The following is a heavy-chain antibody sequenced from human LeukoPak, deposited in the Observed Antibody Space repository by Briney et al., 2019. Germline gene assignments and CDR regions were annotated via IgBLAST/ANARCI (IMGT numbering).Heavy chain of an antibody. V-gene: IGHV3-66*01. CDR3: AKDDGYYGSGSYYSIDY. CDR2: IYSGGST. CDR1: GFTFNNYA. J-gene: IGHJ4*02. Sequence: GGSLRLSCAVSGFTFNNYAMSWVRQGPGKGLEWVSVIYSGGSTYYADSVKGRFTISRDNSKNTLYLQMNSLRAEDTAVYYCAKDDGYYGSGSYYSIDYWGQGTLVTVSS. D-gene: IGHD3-10*01.